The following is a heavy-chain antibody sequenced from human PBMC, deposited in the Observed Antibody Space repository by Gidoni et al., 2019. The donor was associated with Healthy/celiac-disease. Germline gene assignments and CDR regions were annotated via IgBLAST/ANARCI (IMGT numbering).Heavy chain of an antibody. J-gene: IGHJ4*02. CDR1: GFTVSISY. CDR3: ARGVAGTGAAGDY. CDR2: IYSGGST. V-gene: IGHV3-53*02. Sequence: EVQQVETGGALIQPGGSLRPSCAASGFTVSISYMSWVRQAPGQGLEWVSVIYSGGSTYYADSVKGRFTISRDNSKNTLYLQMNSLRAEDTAVYYCARGVAGTGAAGDYWGQGTLVTVSS. D-gene: IGHD6-19*01.